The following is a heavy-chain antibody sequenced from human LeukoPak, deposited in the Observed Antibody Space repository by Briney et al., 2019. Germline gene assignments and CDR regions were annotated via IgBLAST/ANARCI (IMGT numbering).Heavy chain of an antibody. CDR3: ATASTIFGVVTPGAFDI. Sequence: ASVKVSCKVSGYTLTELSMHWVRQAPGKGLEWMGGFDPEDGETIYAQKFQGRVTMTEDTSTDTAYMELSSLRSEDTAVYYCATASTIFGVVTPGAFDIWGQGTMVTVSS. CDR2: FDPEDGET. CDR1: GYTLTELS. J-gene: IGHJ3*02. V-gene: IGHV1-24*01. D-gene: IGHD3-3*01.